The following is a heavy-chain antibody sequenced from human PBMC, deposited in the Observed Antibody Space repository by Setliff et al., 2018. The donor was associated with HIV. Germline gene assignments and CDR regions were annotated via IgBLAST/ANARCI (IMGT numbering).Heavy chain of an antibody. D-gene: IGHD6-19*01. CDR3: ARRGAFASGWAGDWFAP. CDR2: IYTNERT. V-gene: IGHV4-4*09. CDR1: GGSINKSY. J-gene: IGHJ5*02. Sequence: NPSETLSLTCTVPGGSINKSYWNWIRQSPGKGLEWIGYIYTNERTNYNPSLKSRVTISIDTSKNQFFLKLSSVTAEDTAVYYCARRGAFASGWAGDWFAPWGQGTLVTVSS.